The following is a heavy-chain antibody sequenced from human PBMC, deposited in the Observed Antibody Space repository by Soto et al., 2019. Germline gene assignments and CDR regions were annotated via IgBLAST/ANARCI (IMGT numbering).Heavy chain of an antibody. CDR2: ISSSGSTI. D-gene: IGHD5-18*01. Sequence: EVQLVESGGGLVKPGGSLRLSCAASGFTFNNYNMNWVRQAPGKGLEWVSSISSSGSTIYYADSVKGRFTISRDKAKNSLYLQMNSLRAEDTAVYYCARGDTAMVNWYFDLWGRGTLVTVSS. CDR3: ARGDTAMVNWYFDL. V-gene: IGHV3-21*02. CDR1: GFTFNNYN. J-gene: IGHJ2*01.